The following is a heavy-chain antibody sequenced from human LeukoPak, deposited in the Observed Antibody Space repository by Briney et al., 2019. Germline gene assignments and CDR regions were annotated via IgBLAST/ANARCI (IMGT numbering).Heavy chain of an antibody. CDR1: GFTFSSYA. CDR2: ISYDGSNK. V-gene: IGHV3-30*04. Sequence: PGGSLRLSCAASGFTFSSYAMHWVRQAPGKGLEWVAVISYDGSNKYYADSVKGRFTISRDNSMNTLYLQMNSLRAEDTAVYYCAKDIIAAAGSRGPEYYYYYGMDVWGQGTTVTVSS. D-gene: IGHD6-13*01. CDR3: AKDIIAAAGSRGPEYYYYYGMDV. J-gene: IGHJ6*02.